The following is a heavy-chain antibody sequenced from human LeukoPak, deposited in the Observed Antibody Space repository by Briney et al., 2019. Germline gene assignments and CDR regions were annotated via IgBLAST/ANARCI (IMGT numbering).Heavy chain of an antibody. CDR1: GGSISGTDLY. Sequence: LSLTCTVSGGSISGTDLYWGWIRQAPGKGLEWVSYISSSGSTIYYADSVKGRFTISRDNAKNSLYLQMNSLRAEDTAVYYCASDGLDYWGQGTLVTVSS. J-gene: IGHJ4*02. V-gene: IGHV3-11*01. CDR3: ASDGLDY. CDR2: ISSSGSTI.